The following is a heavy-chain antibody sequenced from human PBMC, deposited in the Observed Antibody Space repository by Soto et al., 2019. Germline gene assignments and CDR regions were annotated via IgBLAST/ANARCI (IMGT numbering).Heavy chain of an antibody. V-gene: IGHV3-43*01. CDR2: ISWGGGST. J-gene: IGHJ6*02. D-gene: IGHD2-15*01. CDR1: GFIFDDYS. Sequence: SLTLYCADSGFIFDDYSMHWVSKAPGKGLEWVSLISWGGGSTYYADSVKGRFTISRDNSKNSLYLQMNSLRTEDTALYYCAKDIALYCSGGSCSDLGPYYYYGMDVWGQGTTVTVSS. CDR3: AKDIALYCSGGSCSDLGPYYYYGMDV.